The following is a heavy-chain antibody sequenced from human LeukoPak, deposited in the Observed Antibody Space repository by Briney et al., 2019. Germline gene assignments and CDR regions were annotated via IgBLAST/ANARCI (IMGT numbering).Heavy chain of an antibody. D-gene: IGHD4-17*01. V-gene: IGHV1-24*01. Sequence: ASVKVSCKVSGYTLTELSMHWVRQAPGKGLEWMGGFDPEDGETIYAQKFQGRVTMTEDTSTDTAYMELSSLRSEDTAVYYCVTDLDYGDYSRFDYWGQGTLVTVSS. J-gene: IGHJ4*02. CDR3: VTDLDYGDYSRFDY. CDR2: FDPEDGET. CDR1: GYTLTELS.